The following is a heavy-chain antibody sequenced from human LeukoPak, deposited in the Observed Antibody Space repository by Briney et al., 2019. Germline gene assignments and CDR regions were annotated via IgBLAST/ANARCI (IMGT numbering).Heavy chain of an antibody. CDR2: IRSKANSYAT. D-gene: IGHD5-18*01. J-gene: IGHJ4*02. V-gene: IGHV3-73*01. CDR1: GFTFSGSA. Sequence: GGSLKLSCAASGFTFSGSAMHWVRQASGKGLEWVGRIRSKANSYATAYAASVKGRFTISRDDSKNTAYLQMNSLKTEDTAVYYCTGRSGIRDYWGQGTLVTVSS. CDR3: TGRSGIRDY.